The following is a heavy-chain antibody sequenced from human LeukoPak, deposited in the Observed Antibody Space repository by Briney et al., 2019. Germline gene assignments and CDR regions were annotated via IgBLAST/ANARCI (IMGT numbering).Heavy chain of an antibody. CDR1: GDSISSGYY. CDR2: IYHSGST. D-gene: IGHD3-22*01. CDR3: ARVQSGGYFDP. J-gene: IGHJ5*02. V-gene: IGHV4-38-2*02. Sequence: SETLSLTCTVSGDSISSGYYWGWIRQPPGKGLEWIGSIYHSGSTHYNPSLKSRVTISVDTSKNQFSLKLSSVTAADTAVYYCARVQSGGYFDPWGQGTLVTVSS.